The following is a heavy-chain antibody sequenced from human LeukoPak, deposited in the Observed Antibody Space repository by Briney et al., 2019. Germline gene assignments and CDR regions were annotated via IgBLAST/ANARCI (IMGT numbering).Heavy chain of an antibody. D-gene: IGHD3-22*01. CDR2: TYYRSKWYN. J-gene: IGHJ4*02. V-gene: IGHV6-1*01. Sequence: SQTLSLTCAISGDSVSSNSAAWNWIRQSPSRGLEWLGRTYYRSKWYNDYAVSVKSRITINPDTSKNQFSLQLNSVTPEDTAVYYCARDTVNYYDSSGYIDYWGQGTLVTVSS. CDR1: GDSVSSNSAA. CDR3: ARDTVNYYDSSGYIDY.